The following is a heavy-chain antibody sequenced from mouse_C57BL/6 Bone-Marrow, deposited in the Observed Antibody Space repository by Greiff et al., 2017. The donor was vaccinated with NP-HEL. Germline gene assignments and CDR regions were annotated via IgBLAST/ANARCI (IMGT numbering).Heavy chain of an antibody. CDR1: GFTFSSYG. Sequence: KLVESGGDLVKPGGSLKLSCAASGFTFSSYGMSWVRQTPDKRLEWVATISSGGSYTYYPDSVKGRFTISRDNAKNTLYLQMSSLKSEDTAMYYCAREHDGYYGYFDYWGQGTTLTVSS. CDR2: ISSGGSYT. D-gene: IGHD2-3*01. V-gene: IGHV5-6*02. J-gene: IGHJ2*01. CDR3: AREHDGYYGYFDY.